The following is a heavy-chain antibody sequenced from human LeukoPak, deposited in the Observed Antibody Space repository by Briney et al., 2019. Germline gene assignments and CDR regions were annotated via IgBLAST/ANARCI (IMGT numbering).Heavy chain of an antibody. D-gene: IGHD2-15*01. CDR2: MNPKSGNT. CDR1: GYTFSSYD. J-gene: IGHJ3*02. Sequence: ASVKVSCKASGYTFSSYDVNWVRQATGQGLEWMGWMNPKSGNTGHVQKFQGRITTTRNTSISTAYMELSSLRSEDTAVYYCARDSGQGGAFDIWGQGTMVTVSS. CDR3: ARDSGQGGAFDI. V-gene: IGHV1-8*01.